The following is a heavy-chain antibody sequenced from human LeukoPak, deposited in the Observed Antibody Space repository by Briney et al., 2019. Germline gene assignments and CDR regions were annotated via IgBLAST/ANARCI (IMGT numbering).Heavy chain of an antibody. CDR3: AKDRAITTTGNNWFDP. CDR2: ISWNSGSI. J-gene: IGHJ5*02. Sequence: GRSLRLSCAASGFTFDDYAMHWVRQAPGKGLEWVSGISWNSGSIGYADSVKGRFTISRDNAKNSLYLQMNSLRAEDTALYYCAKDRAITTTGNNWFDPWGQGTLVTVSS. V-gene: IGHV3-9*01. CDR1: GFTFDDYA. D-gene: IGHD3-22*01.